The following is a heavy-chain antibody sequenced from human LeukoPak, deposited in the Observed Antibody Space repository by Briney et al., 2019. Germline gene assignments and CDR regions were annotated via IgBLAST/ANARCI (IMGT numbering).Heavy chain of an antibody. V-gene: IGHV4-59*01. Sequence: SETLSLTCTVSGGSISSYYWSWIRQPPGKGLEWIGYIYYSGSTNYNPSLKSRVTISVYTSKNQFSLKLSSVTAADTAVYYCARVDCDITIFGVVIRNYFDYWGQGTLVTVSS. D-gene: IGHD3-3*01. CDR1: GGSISSYY. CDR2: IYYSGST. J-gene: IGHJ4*02. CDR3: ARVDCDITIFGVVIRNYFDY.